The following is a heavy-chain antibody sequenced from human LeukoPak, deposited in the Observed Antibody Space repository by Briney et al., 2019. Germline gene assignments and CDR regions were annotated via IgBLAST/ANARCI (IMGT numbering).Heavy chain of an antibody. D-gene: IGHD3-22*01. CDR2: IYSGGTT. V-gene: IGHV3-66*01. CDR3: AKDEEYYDSSGYYEIDY. J-gene: IGHJ4*02. CDR1: GLTVSSNY. Sequence: PGGSLRLSCVVSGLTVSSNYMSWVRQAPGKGLEWVSVIYSGGTTNYADSVKGRFLVYRDNSKNTLYLQMNSLRAEDTAVYYCAKDEEYYDSSGYYEIDYWGQGTLVTVSS.